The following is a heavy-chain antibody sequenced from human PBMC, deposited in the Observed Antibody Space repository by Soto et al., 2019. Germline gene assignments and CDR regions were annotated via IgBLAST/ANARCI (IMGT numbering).Heavy chain of an antibody. Sequence: TSETLSLTCAVYGGSFSGYYWSWIRQPPGKGLEWIGEINHSGSTNYNPSLKSRVTISVDTSKNQFSLKLSSVTAADTAVYYCARGRGCSSTSCQYYYYYGMDVWGQGTTVTVSS. V-gene: IGHV4-34*01. D-gene: IGHD2-2*01. CDR1: GGSFSGYY. J-gene: IGHJ6*02. CDR3: ARGRGCSSTSCQYYYYYGMDV. CDR2: INHSGST.